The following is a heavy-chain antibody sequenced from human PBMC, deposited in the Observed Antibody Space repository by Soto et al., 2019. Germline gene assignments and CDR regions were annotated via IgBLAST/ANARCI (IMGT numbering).Heavy chain of an antibody. CDR1: GGSISSGDYY. V-gene: IGHV4-30-4*01. CDR2: IYYSGST. CDR3: ASYGGWSSMMYYFDY. D-gene: IGHD4-17*01. J-gene: IGHJ4*02. Sequence: SETLSLTCTVSGGSISSGDYYWSWIRQPPGKGLEWIGYIYYSGSTYYNPSLKSRVTISVDTSKNQFSLKLSSVTAADTAVYYCASYGGWSSMMYYFDYWGQGTLVTVSS.